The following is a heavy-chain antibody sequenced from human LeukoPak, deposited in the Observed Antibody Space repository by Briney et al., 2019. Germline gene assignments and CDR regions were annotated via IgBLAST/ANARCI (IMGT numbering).Heavy chain of an antibody. CDR3: ASGIAARPVYGWIDY. V-gene: IGHV4-39*07. Sequence: PSETLSLTCTVSGASISSSSYYWGWIRQPPGKGLEWIGSIYYSGSTYYNPSLKSRVTISVDTSKNQFSLKLSSVTAADTAVYYCASGIAARPVYGWIDYWGQGTLVTVSS. CDR2: IYYSGST. CDR1: GASISSSSYY. D-gene: IGHD6-6*01. J-gene: IGHJ4*02.